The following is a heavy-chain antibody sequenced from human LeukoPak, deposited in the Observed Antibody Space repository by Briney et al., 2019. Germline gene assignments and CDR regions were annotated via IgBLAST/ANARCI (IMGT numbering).Heavy chain of an antibody. J-gene: IGHJ6*03. V-gene: IGHV4-59*12. Sequence: SETLSLTCTVSGGSISGYYWSWFRQPPGKGLEWIGYIYYSGITNYNPSLKSRVTISVDTSKNQFSLNLNSVTAADTAVYYCARSPGDRYYYYYYYMDVWGKGTTVTVSS. CDR3: ARSPGDRYYYYYYYMDV. CDR2: IYYSGIT. CDR1: GGSISGYY. D-gene: IGHD7-27*01.